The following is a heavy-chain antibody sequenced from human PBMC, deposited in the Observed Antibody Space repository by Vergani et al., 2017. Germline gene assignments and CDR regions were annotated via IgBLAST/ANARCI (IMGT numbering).Heavy chain of an antibody. D-gene: IGHD5-12*01. V-gene: IGHV1-69*18. Sequence: QVQLVQSGAEVKKPGSSVKVSCKASGGTFSSYAISWVRQAPGQGLEWMGRIIPIFGTANYAQKFQGRVTITADESTSTAYMELSSLRSADTAVYYCAGDNKKSGIVTNFDYWGQGTLVTVSS. CDR2: IIPIFGTA. CDR1: GGTFSSYA. J-gene: IGHJ4*02. CDR3: AGDNKKSGIVTNFDY.